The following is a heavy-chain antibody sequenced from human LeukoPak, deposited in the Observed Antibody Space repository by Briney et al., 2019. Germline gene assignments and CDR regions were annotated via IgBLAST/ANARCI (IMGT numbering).Heavy chain of an antibody. Sequence: SETLSLTCTVSSGSISTSNYYWGWVRQPPGKALEWIGNIFYSGSTYYSPSLKSRVTISLDTSRNQFSLKLNSVTAADTAVYYCARDGIGRYSSGWFDYWGQGTLVTVSS. CDR3: ARDGIGRYSSGWFDY. CDR1: SGSISTSNYY. J-gene: IGHJ4*02. D-gene: IGHD6-19*01. CDR2: IFYSGST. V-gene: IGHV4-39*07.